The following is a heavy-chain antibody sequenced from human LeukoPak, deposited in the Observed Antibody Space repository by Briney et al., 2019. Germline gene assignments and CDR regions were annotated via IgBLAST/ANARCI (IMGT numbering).Heavy chain of an antibody. CDR1: GYTSTGYY. Sequence: ASVKVSCKTSGYTSTGYYIHWVRQAPGQGLEWMGRMHPNSGDTNYAQKFQGRVTLTRDTSISTAYMELSSLRSDDTALYYCTRVVAEYGSGILQYWGQGTPLTVSS. CDR2: MHPNSGDT. J-gene: IGHJ1*01. CDR3: TRVVAEYGSGILQY. D-gene: IGHD3-10*01. V-gene: IGHV1-2*06.